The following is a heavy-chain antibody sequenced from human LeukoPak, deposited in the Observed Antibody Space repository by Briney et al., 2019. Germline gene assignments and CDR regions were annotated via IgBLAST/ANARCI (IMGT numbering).Heavy chain of an antibody. V-gene: IGHV4-31*03. CDR3: ARGRYFDWLSPFDY. Sequence: SETLSLTCTVSGGSISSGGYYWSWIRQHPGTGLEWIGYIYYSGSTYYNPSLKSRVTISVDTSKNQFSLKLSSVTAADTAVYYCARGRYFDWLSPFDYWGQGTLVTVSS. CDR2: IYYSGST. CDR1: GGSISSGGYY. J-gene: IGHJ4*01. D-gene: IGHD3-9*01.